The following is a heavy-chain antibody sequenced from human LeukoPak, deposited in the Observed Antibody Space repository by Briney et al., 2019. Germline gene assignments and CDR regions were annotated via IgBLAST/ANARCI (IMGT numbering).Heavy chain of an antibody. D-gene: IGHD5-18*01. CDR3: ARGVYGYSYRATRWFDP. J-gene: IGHJ5*02. CDR1: GGSVSGGNDF. CDR2: IYYSGST. Sequence: SETLSLTCTVSGGSVSGGNDFWSWIRQPPGKGLEWIGYIYYSGSTNYNPSLKSRVTMSADTSKTQFSLKLSSVTAADTAVYYCARGVYGYSYRATRWFDPWGQGTLVTVSS. V-gene: IGHV4-61*01.